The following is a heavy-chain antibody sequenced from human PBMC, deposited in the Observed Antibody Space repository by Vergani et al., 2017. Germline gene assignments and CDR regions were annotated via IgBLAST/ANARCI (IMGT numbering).Heavy chain of an antibody. CDR1: GFTFSSFS. V-gene: IGHV3-48*01. Sequence: EVQLVESGGGLVQPGGSLRLSCAASGFTFSSFSMNWVRQAPGKGLEWVSYISSSSSTIYYADSVKGRFTISRDNAKNSLYLQMNSLRAEDTAVYYCARGVDTESYCMDVWGQGTTVTVSS. CDR3: ARGVDTESYCMDV. D-gene: IGHD5-18*01. J-gene: IGHJ6*02. CDR2: ISSSSSTI.